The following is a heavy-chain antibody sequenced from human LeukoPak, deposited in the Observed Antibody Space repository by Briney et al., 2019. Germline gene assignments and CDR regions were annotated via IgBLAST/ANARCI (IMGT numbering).Heavy chain of an antibody. CDR2: ISSSSSYI. Sequence: GGSLRLSCAASGFTFSSYSMNWVRQAPGKGLEWVSSISSSSSYIYYADSVKGRFTISRDNSKNTLYLQMNSLRAEDTAVYYCAKVDYYDSTIDYWGQGTLVTVSS. D-gene: IGHD3-22*01. CDR1: GFTFSSYS. J-gene: IGHJ4*02. CDR3: AKVDYYDSTIDY. V-gene: IGHV3-21*04.